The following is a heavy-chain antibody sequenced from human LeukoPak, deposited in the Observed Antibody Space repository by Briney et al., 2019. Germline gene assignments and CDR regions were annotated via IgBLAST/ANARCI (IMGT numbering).Heavy chain of an antibody. Sequence: GGSLRLSCAASGFTFDDYGMSWVRQAPGEGLVWVSRIRSDGSDTRYAESVKGRFTISRDNAKNTLYLQMNSLRAEDTAVYYCARDWFHAIDYWGQGTLVTVSS. J-gene: IGHJ4*02. CDR3: ARDWFHAIDY. V-gene: IGHV3-74*01. D-gene: IGHD2/OR15-2a*01. CDR1: GFTFDDYG. CDR2: IRSDGSDT.